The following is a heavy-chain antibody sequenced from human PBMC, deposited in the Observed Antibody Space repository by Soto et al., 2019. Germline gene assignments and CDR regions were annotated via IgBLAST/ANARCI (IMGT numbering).Heavy chain of an antibody. CDR2: IYYSGST. J-gene: IGHJ6*02. V-gene: IGHV4-39*01. CDR1: GGSISSSSYY. D-gene: IGHD3-9*01. Sequence: PSETLSLTCTVSGGSISSSSYYWGWIRQPPGKGLEWIGSIYYSGSTYYNPSLKSRVTISVDTSKNQFSLKLRSVTAADTAVYYCARLSVLYYDILSGIFLSYYYYYGMDVWGQGTTVTVSS. CDR3: ARLSVLYYDILSGIFLSYYYYYGMDV.